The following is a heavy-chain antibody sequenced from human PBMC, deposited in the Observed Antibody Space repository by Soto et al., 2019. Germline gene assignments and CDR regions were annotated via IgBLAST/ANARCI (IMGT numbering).Heavy chain of an antibody. CDR3: AKSSNWNVYYYGMDV. D-gene: IGHD1-1*01. CDR2: ISGSGGTT. V-gene: IGHV3-23*01. J-gene: IGHJ6*02. Sequence: HPGGSLRLSCAASGFTFSSYAMSWVRQAPGKGLEWVSAISGSGGTTYYADSVKGRFTISRDNSKNTLYLQMNSLRAEDTAVYYCAKSSNWNVYYYGMDVWGQGTTVTVSS. CDR1: GFTFSSYA.